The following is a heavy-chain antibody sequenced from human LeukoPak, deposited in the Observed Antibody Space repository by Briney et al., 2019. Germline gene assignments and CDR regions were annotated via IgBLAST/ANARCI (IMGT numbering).Heavy chain of an antibody. CDR2: ISYDGSNR. J-gene: IGHJ4*02. CDR1: GFAFSGYA. V-gene: IGHV3-30-3*01. Sequence: GGSLRLSCAASGFAFSGYAMHWVRQAPGRGLEWVTVISYDGSNRYYADSVKGRFTISRDNSKNTLYLQMNSLRDEDTAVYYCAKAAVYASGTYYLDYWGQGTLVTVSS. CDR3: AKAAVYASGTYYLDY. D-gene: IGHD3-10*01.